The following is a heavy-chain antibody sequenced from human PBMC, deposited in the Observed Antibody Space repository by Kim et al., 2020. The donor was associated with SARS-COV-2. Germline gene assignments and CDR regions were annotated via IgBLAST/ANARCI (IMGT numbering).Heavy chain of an antibody. Sequence: ASVKVSCHASVYNFVDYYIHWLRQAPGQGLEWMGWVNPKNGGTKIAQKFQGRVTLTRDTSIRTAYMDLSSLTSDDTALYYCARAHTIIFGLLDPPYWFDP. V-gene: IGHV1-2*02. CDR1: VYNFVDYY. CDR3: ARAHTIIFGLLDPPYWFDP. J-gene: IGHJ5*02. D-gene: IGHD3-3*01. CDR2: VNPKNGGT.